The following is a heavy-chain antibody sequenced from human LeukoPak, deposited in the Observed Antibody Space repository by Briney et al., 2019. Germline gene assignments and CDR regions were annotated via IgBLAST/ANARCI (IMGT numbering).Heavy chain of an antibody. CDR3: AKAPSIAAAGTFDY. V-gene: IGHV3-48*01. CDR2: ISSSNNTI. J-gene: IGHJ4*02. Sequence: GGSLRLSCAASGFTFSRYSMNWVRQAPGKGLEWVSYISSSNNTIDYADSVKGRFTISRDNSKNTLYLQMNSLRAEDTAVYYCAKAPSIAAAGTFDYWGQGTLVTVSS. CDR1: GFTFSRYS. D-gene: IGHD6-13*01.